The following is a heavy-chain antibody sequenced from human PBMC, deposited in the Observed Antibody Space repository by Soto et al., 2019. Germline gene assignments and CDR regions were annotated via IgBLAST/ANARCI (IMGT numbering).Heavy chain of an antibody. D-gene: IGHD4-17*01. V-gene: IGHV4-30-4*01. Sequence: RSLTCTVSGGSISSGDYYWSWIRQPPGKGLEWIGYIYYSGNTYYNPSLKSRLTISLDTSKNQFSLKLSSVTAADTAVYYCARAMTTVTTDWFDPWGQGNMVTVSS. J-gene: IGHJ5*02. CDR1: GGSISSGDYY. CDR2: IYYSGNT. CDR3: ARAMTTVTTDWFDP.